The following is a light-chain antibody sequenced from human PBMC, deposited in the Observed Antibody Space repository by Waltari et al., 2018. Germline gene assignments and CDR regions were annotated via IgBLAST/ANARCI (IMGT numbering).Light chain of an antibody. J-gene: IGKJ4*01. CDR1: QSISNW. V-gene: IGKV1-5*03. CDR3: QQYNSYSLLT. CDR2: KAA. Sequence: DIQITQSPSTLSASVGDRVTITCRASQSISNWLAWYQQKPGKAAKLLIYKAATLESGVPSRFSGSGSGTEFTLTISSLQPDDFATYYCQQYNSYSLLTFGGGTKVEIK.